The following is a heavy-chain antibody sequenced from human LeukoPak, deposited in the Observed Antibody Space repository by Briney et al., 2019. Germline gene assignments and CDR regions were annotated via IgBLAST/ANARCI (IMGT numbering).Heavy chain of an antibody. CDR1: GYTFTGYY. CDR3: AREPPPNVLRYFDWLPTAGNWFDP. CDR2: INPNSGGT. D-gene: IGHD3-9*01. Sequence: ASVKVSCKASGYTFTGYYMHWVRQAPGQGLEWMGWINPNSGGTNYAQKFQRRVTMTRDTSISTAYMELSRLRSDDTAVYYCAREPPPNVLRYFDWLPTAGNWFDPWGQGTLVTVSS. V-gene: IGHV1-2*02. J-gene: IGHJ5*02.